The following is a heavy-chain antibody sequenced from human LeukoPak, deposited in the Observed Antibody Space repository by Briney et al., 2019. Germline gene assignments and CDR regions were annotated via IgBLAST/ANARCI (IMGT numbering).Heavy chain of an antibody. CDR2: IHNSGNT. D-gene: IGHD4-17*01. CDR1: GDSFRSSGCY. J-gene: IGHJ5*02. V-gene: IGHV4-39*01. CDR3: ARTSTVTTRWFDR. Sequence: SETLSLTCTVSGDSFRSSGCYWGWIRQPPGKGLEWIGTIHNSGNTYYNPSLKSRVAIFGDTSKNQFSLNLSSVTAADTAMYYCARTSTVTTRWFDRWGQGTLATVSS.